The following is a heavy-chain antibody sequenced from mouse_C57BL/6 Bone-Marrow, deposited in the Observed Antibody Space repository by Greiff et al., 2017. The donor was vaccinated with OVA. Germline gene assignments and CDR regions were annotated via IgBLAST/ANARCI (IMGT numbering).Heavy chain of an antibody. CDR3: TRGAYSNYVPFYAMDY. Sequence: DVKLVESGEGLVKPGGSLKLSCAASGFTFSSYAMSWVRQTPEKRLEWVAYISSGGDYIYYADTVQGRFTISRDNARNTLYLQMSSLKSEDTAMYYCTRGAYSNYVPFYAMDYWGQGTSVTVSS. CDR2: ISSGGDYI. CDR1: GFTFSSYA. J-gene: IGHJ4*01. V-gene: IGHV5-9-1*02. D-gene: IGHD2-5*01.